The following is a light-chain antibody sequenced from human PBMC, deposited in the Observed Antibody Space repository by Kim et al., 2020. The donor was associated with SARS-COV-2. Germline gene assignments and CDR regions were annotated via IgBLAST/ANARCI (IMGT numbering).Light chain of an antibody. Sequence: VSTGERDTHSCRASQTVTTNLAWYQQKPGQPPRLLIYGASTRATGIPPRFSGSGSGTEFTLTISSLQSADFAVYYCQQYDNWHPWTFGQGTKLEI. J-gene: IGKJ2*02. V-gene: IGKV3-15*01. CDR1: QTVTTN. CDR3: QQYDNWHPWT. CDR2: GAS.